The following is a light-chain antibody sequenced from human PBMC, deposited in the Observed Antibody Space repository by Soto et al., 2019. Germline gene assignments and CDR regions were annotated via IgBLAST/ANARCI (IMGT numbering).Light chain of an antibody. CDR2: GAS. Sequence: EIVLTQSPGTLSLSPGEIATLSFSASQSVSSSYLAWYQQKPGQAPRLLIYGASSRATGIPDRFSGSGSGTDFTLTISRLEPEDFAVYYCQQYGSSSMYTFGQGTKVDI. CDR3: QQYGSSSMYT. V-gene: IGKV3-20*01. J-gene: IGKJ2*01. CDR1: QSVSSSY.